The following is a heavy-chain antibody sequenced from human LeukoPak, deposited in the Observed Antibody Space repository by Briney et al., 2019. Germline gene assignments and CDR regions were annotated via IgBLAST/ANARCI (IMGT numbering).Heavy chain of an antibody. J-gene: IGHJ3*02. V-gene: IGHV4-61*02. D-gene: IGHD3-22*01. CDR3: ARGGYYDTTGSRDALDI. Sequence: PSETLSLTCTVSGGSISSGNYYWYWIRQPAGMGLEWIGRIYTSGSTNYNPSLKSRVTISVDTSKNQFSLKLSSVTAADTAVYYCARGGYYDTTGSRDALDIWGQGTMVTVSS. CDR1: GGSISSGNYY. CDR2: IYTSGST.